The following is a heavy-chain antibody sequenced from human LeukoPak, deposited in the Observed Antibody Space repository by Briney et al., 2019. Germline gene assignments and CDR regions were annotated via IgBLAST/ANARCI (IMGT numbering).Heavy chain of an antibody. D-gene: IGHD3-22*01. CDR1: GFTLTNFD. Sequence: ASVKVSCKAPGFTLTNFDINWVRQATGQGLECMGWMNSNTGNTGYAQEFQGRVTMTRDTSIGTAYMELTNLRSEDTAVYYCARGRRGSSGPWSWYLDLWGRGTLVTASS. J-gene: IGHJ2*01. V-gene: IGHV1-8*01. CDR2: MNSNTGNT. CDR3: ARGRRGSSGPWSWYLDL.